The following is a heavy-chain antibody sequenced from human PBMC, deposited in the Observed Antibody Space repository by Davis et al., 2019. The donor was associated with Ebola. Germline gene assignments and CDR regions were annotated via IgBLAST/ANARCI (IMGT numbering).Heavy chain of an antibody. Sequence: PGGSLRLSCSASGFAFDNFAMHWVRQSPGRGLEWVSLISGDGGFTYYADSLRGRFTISRDNNKNSLYLQMDSLRLEDTAVYYCAKEGKWLRGPLDSWGRGTLVTVSS. CDR2: ISGDGGFT. J-gene: IGHJ4*02. CDR3: AKEGKWLRGPLDS. CDR1: GFAFDNFA. D-gene: IGHD5-12*01. V-gene: IGHV3-43*02.